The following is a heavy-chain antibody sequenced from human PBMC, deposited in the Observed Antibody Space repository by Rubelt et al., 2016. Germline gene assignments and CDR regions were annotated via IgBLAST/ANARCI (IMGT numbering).Heavy chain of an antibody. D-gene: IGHD2-21*02. V-gene: IGHV3-30*02. CDR1: GFTFSSYG. Sequence: QVQLVESGGGVVQPGGSLRLSCAASGFTFSSYGMHWVRQAPGKGLEWVAFIRYDGSNKYYADSVKGRFTISRDNSKNTVYLQMNSRRAEDTAVYYCAKGGNVVVTARLYYFDYWGQGTLVTVSS. CDR3: AKGGNVVVTARLYYFDY. J-gene: IGHJ4*02. CDR2: IRYDGSNK.